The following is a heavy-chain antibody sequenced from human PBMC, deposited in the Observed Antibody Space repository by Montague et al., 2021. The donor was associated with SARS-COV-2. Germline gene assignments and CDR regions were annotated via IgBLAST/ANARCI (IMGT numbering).Heavy chain of an antibody. V-gene: IGHV4-39*07. J-gene: IGHJ4*02. CDR1: GGSISSSSYY. Sequence: SETLSLTCTVSGGSISSSSYYWGWLRQPPGKGLEWIGSIYYSGSTYYTPSLKSRVTISVDTSKNQFSLKLSSVTAADTAVYYCAGAPFMITFGGVITRLRGYYFDYWGQGTLVTVSS. D-gene: IGHD3-16*01. CDR3: AGAPFMITFGGVITRLRGYYFDY. CDR2: IYYSGST.